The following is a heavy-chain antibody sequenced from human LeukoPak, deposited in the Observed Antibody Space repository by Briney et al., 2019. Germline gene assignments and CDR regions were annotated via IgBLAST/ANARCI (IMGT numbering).Heavy chain of an antibody. D-gene: IGHD6-13*01. Sequence: GGSLRLSCAASGFTVSSNYMSWVRQAPGKGLEWVSLIYSGGSTYYADSVKGRFTISRDNSKNTLYLQMNSLRVEDTAVYYCAGEQQLLRALDYWGQGTLVTVSS. J-gene: IGHJ4*02. CDR2: IYSGGST. CDR1: GFTVSSNY. CDR3: AGEQQLLRALDY. V-gene: IGHV3-66*01.